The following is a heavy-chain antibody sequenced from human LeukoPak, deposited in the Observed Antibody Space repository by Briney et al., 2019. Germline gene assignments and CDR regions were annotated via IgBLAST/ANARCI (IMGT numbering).Heavy chain of an antibody. CDR1: GGSFSGYY. CDR3: ARAEVLLDYFDTSGAFDY. J-gene: IGHJ4*02. V-gene: IGHV4-59*01. D-gene: IGHD3-22*01. CDR2: IYYSGST. Sequence: SSETLSLTCAVYGGSFSGYYWSWIRQPPGKGLEWIGYIYYSGSTNYNPSLKSRVTISVDTSKNQFSLKLSSVTAADTAVYYCARAEVLLDYFDTSGAFDYWGQGTLVTVSS.